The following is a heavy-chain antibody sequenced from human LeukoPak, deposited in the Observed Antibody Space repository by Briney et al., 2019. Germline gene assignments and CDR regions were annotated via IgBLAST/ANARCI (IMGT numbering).Heavy chain of an antibody. D-gene: IGHD2-2*01. V-gene: IGHV5-51*01. CDR1: GYSFTSYW. CDR3: ASPQLLGYCSSTSCFAFDI. Sequence: PGESLKISCKGSGYSFTSYWIGWVRQMPGKGLGWMGIIYPGDSDTRYSPSFQGQVTISADKSISTAYLQWSSLKASDTAMYYCASPQLLGYCSSTSCFAFDIWGQGTMVTVSS. CDR2: IYPGDSDT. J-gene: IGHJ3*02.